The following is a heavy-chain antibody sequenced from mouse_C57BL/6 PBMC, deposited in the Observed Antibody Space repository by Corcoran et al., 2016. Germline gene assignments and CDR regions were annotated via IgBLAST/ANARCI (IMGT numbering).Heavy chain of an antibody. J-gene: IGHJ3*01. Sequence: EVQLQQSGPELVKPGASVKISCKASGYTFTDYYMNWVKQSHGKSLEWIGDINPNNGGTSYNQKFKGKATLTVDKSSGTAYMELRSLTSEDSAVYYCARERFYGYPWFAYWGQGTLVTVSA. CDR3: ARERFYGYPWFAY. CDR2: INPNNGGT. V-gene: IGHV1-26*01. D-gene: IGHD2-2*01. CDR1: GYTFTDYY.